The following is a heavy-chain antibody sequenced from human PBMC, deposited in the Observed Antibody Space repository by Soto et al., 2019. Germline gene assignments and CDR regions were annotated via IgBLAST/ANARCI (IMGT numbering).Heavy chain of an antibody. V-gene: IGHV3-48*01. J-gene: IGHJ3*02. CDR1: GFTFSSYS. CDR2: ISSSSSTI. CDR3: ARGSVAGTLSAFDI. Sequence: GGSLRLSCAASGFTFSSYSMNWVRQAPGKGLEWVSYISSSSSTIYYADSVKGRFTISRDNAKNSLYLQMNSLRAEDTAVYYCARGSVAGTLSAFDIWGQGTMVTVSS. D-gene: IGHD6-19*01.